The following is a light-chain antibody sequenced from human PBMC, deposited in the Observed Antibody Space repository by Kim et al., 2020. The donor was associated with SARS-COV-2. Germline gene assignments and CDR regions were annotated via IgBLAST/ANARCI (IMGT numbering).Light chain of an antibody. CDR1: SSDVGGYNY. CDR3: SSYTSSSTDV. Sequence: QSALTQPASVSGSPGQSIIISCTGTSSDVGGYNYVSWYQQHPGKAPKLMIYDVSKRPSGVSNRFSGSKSGNTASLTISGLQAEDEADYYCSSYTSSSTDVFGTGTKVTVL. V-gene: IGLV2-14*01. CDR2: DVS. J-gene: IGLJ1*01.